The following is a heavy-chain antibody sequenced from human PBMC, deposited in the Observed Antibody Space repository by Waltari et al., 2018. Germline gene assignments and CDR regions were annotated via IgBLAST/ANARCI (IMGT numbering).Heavy chain of an antibody. Sequence: QVQLVQSGAEVKKPGSSVKVSCKASGGTFSSYAISWVRQAPGQGLEWMGGIIPIFGTANYAQKFQGRVTITADESTSTAYMELSSLRSEDTAVYYCARDGPVVPAAMPDYYYYYMDVWGKGTTVTVSS. CDR3: ARDGPVVPAAMPDYYYYYMDV. J-gene: IGHJ6*03. D-gene: IGHD2-2*01. CDR2: IIPIFGTA. CDR1: GGTFSSYA. V-gene: IGHV1-69*01.